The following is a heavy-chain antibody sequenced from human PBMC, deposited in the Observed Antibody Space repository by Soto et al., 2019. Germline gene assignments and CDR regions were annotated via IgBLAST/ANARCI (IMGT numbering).Heavy chain of an antibody. D-gene: IGHD3-22*01. V-gene: IGHV4-30-2*01. CDR3: ARASGDSSGSLMGFDI. CDR2: ISHSGST. J-gene: IGHJ3*02. CDR1: GGSIRSGGYS. Sequence: SETLSLTCAVSGGSIRSGGYSWSWIRQPPGKGLEWNGYISHSGSTYYNPSLKSRVTISVDRSKNQFSLKLSSVTAADTAVYYCARASGDSSGSLMGFDIWGQGTMVT.